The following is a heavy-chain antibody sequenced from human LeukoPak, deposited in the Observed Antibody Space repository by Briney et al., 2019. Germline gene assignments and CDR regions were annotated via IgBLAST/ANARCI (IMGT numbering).Heavy chain of an antibody. J-gene: IGHJ4*02. CDR3: ASAHGSNYGSLGD. CDR2: ISSTSSTI. V-gene: IGHV3-48*01. CDR1: GFTFSSYS. D-gene: IGHD5-18*01. Sequence: GGSLRLSCAASGFTFSSYSMNWVRQTPGKGREWSSYISSTSSTIYFADSVRGRFTISRDNAKNSLYLQMNSLRAEDTAVYYCASAHGSNYGSLGDWGQGTLVTVSS.